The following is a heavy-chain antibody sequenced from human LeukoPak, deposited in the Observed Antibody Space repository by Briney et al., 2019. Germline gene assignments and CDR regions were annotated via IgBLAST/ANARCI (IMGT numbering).Heavy chain of an antibody. D-gene: IGHD3-22*01. J-gene: IGHJ4*02. CDR3: AKDQGYYDSIPDY. CDR1: GFTFSSYS. V-gene: IGHV3-23*01. CDR2: ISGSGGST. Sequence: GGSLRLSCAASGFTFSSYSMSWVRQAPGKGLEWVSAISGSGGSTYYADSVKGRFTISRDNSKNTLYLQMNSLRAEDTAVYYCAKDQGYYDSIPDYWGQGTLVTVSS.